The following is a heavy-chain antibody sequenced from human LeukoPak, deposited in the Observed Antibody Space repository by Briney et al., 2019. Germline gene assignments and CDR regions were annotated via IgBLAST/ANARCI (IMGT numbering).Heavy chain of an antibody. CDR1: GVTFSSYA. V-gene: IGHV3-23*01. D-gene: IGHD3-9*01. CDR3: ARNYDILTGYFRGGFDY. J-gene: IGHJ4*02. CDR2: ISGSGGTT. Sequence: GGSLRLSCAASGVTFSSYAMHWVRQAPGKGLEWVSVISGSGGTTYYADSVKGRFTISRDNFKNTLFLQMNSLRAEDTAVYYCARNYDILTGYFRGGFDYWGQGTLVTVSS.